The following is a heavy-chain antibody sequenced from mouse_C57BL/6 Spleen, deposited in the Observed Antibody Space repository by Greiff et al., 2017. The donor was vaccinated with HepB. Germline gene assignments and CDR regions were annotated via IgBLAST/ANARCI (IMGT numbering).Heavy chain of an antibody. Sequence: EVKLMESGEGLVKPGGSLKLSCAASGFTFSSYAMSWVRQTPEKRLEWVAYISSGGDYIYYADTVKGRFTISSDNARNTLYLQMSSLKSEDTAMYYCTREDYDYEGYYAMDYWGQGTSVTVSS. CDR3: TREDYDYEGYYAMDY. J-gene: IGHJ4*01. V-gene: IGHV5-9-1*02. CDR1: GFTFSSYA. D-gene: IGHD2-4*01. CDR2: ISSGGDYI.